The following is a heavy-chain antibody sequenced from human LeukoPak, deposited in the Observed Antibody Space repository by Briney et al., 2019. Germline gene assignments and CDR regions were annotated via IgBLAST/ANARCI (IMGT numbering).Heavy chain of an antibody. CDR1: GYTFTSYY. CDR2: INPSGGST. V-gene: IGHV1-46*01. CDR3: ARATGRFSTALNWFDP. D-gene: IGHD3-3*01. J-gene: IGHJ5*02. Sequence: ASVKVSCKASGYTFTSYYMHWVRQAPGQGLEWMGIINPSGGSTSYAQKFQGRVTMTRDMSTSTVYMELSSLRSEDTAVYYCARATGRFSTALNWFDPWGQGTLVTVSS.